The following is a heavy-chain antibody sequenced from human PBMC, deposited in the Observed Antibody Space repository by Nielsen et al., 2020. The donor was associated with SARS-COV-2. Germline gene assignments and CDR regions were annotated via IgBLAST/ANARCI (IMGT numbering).Heavy chain of an antibody. CDR3: ATDYTYGDKRGAGY. V-gene: IGHV1-3*01. Sequence: ASVKVSCKASGYTFTSYAMYWVRQAPGQRLEWMGWINAGNGNTKYSQKFQGRVTMTRDTSTSTVYMELSSLRSEDTAVYYCATDYTYGDKRGAGYWGQGTLVTVSS. CDR1: GYTFTSYA. D-gene: IGHD4-17*01. CDR2: INAGNGNT. J-gene: IGHJ4*02.